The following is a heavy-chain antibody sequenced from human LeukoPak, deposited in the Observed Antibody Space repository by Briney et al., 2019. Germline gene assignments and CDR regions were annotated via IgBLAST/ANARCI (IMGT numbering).Heavy chain of an antibody. Sequence: GGSLRLSCAGSGSTFSSYAMRWVRQAPGKGLEWVSGISGSGGSTYYADSVKGRFTISRDNSKNTLYLQMNSLRAEDTAVYYCAKGAASEYYFDSWGQGTLVTVSS. D-gene: IGHD6-25*01. CDR3: AKGAASEYYFDS. V-gene: IGHV3-23*01. CDR1: GSTFSSYA. CDR2: ISGSGGST. J-gene: IGHJ4*02.